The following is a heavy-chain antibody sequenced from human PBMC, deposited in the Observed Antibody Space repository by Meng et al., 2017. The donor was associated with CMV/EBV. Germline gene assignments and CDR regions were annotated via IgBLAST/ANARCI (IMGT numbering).Heavy chain of an antibody. CDR3: VRDKNGYSGFDYYFDY. V-gene: IGHV3-30-3*01. D-gene: IGHD5-12*01. J-gene: IGHJ4*02. CDR2: LSYDGGKK. Sequence: NLSGFSMHWLRQAPGKGLEWVAGLSYDGGKKFYAYSMKGRFTISRDTSRNTLYLEMNSLRPEDTAVYYCVRDKNGYSGFDYYFDYWGQGTLVTVSS. CDR1: NLSGFS.